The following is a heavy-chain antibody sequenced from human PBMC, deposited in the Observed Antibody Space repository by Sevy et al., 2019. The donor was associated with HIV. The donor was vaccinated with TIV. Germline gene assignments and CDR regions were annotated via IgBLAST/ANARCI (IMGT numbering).Heavy chain of an antibody. CDR1: GFTFSNYA. V-gene: IGHV3-23*01. CDR3: AKEWTQLSDWYGELDY. J-gene: IGHJ4*02. Sequence: GGSLRLSCAASGFTFSNYAMSWVRQAPGKGLEWVSSIRIIGGNTYYADSVKGRFTISREKSKNTLYLQMNSLRAEDTAVYYCAKEWTQLSDWYGELDYWGQGSLVTVSS. CDR2: IRIIGGNT. D-gene: IGHD6-19*01.